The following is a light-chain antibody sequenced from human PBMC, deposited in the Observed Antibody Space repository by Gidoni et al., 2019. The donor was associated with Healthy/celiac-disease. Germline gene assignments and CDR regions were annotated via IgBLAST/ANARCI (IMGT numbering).Light chain of an antibody. CDR1: QSISSY. V-gene: IGKV1-39*01. J-gene: IGKJ1*01. CDR2: AAS. CDR3: QQSYRTRVA. Sequence: DIQMSQSPSSLSASVGDRVTISCRASQSISSYLNWYQQKPGKAPKLLIYAASSLQSRVPSRFSGRGAGTDFTLTSSSLQPEDFATYYCQQSYRTRVAFGQGTKVEIK.